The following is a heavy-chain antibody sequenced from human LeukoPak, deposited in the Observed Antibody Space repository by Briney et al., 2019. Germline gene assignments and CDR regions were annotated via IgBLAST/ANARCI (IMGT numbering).Heavy chain of an antibody. D-gene: IGHD2-21*01. J-gene: IGHJ4*02. Sequence: GGSLRFSCAASGFTFSSYGMHWVRQAPGKGLEWVTFIRFDGSDKYYADSLKGRFTISRDNSKNTLYLQMNSLRAEDTAAYYCAKAYSYYFDYWGQGTLVTVSS. CDR3: AKAYSYYFDY. V-gene: IGHV3-30*02. CDR1: GFTFSSYG. CDR2: IRFDGSDK.